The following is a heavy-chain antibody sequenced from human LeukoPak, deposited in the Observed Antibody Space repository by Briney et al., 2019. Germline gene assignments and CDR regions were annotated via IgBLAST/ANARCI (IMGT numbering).Heavy chain of an antibody. Sequence: GSLRLSCAASGFTFSTYGMSWIRQPAGKGLEWIGRIYTSGSTNYNPSLKSRVTMSVDTSKNQFSLKLSSVTAADTAVYYCARDQGWLQFSGHKYYYYMDVWGKGTTVTISS. CDR1: GFTFSTYG. V-gene: IGHV4-4*07. D-gene: IGHD5-24*01. J-gene: IGHJ6*03. CDR3: ARDQGWLQFSGHKYYYYMDV. CDR2: IYTSGST.